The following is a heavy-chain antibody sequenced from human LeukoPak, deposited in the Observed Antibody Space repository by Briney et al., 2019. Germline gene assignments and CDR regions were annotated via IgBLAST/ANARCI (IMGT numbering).Heavy chain of an antibody. Sequence: SQTLSLTCAISGDSVSSNSAAWNWISQSPSRGLEWLGRTYYRSKWSNDYAVSVKSRITINPDTSKNQFSLQLNSVTPEDTAVYYCARDSPHYYDSSGYGYYYYGMDVWGQGTTVTVSS. CDR2: TYYRSKWSN. D-gene: IGHD3-22*01. V-gene: IGHV6-1*01. CDR3: ARDSPHYYDSSGYGYYYYGMDV. J-gene: IGHJ6*02. CDR1: GDSVSSNSAA.